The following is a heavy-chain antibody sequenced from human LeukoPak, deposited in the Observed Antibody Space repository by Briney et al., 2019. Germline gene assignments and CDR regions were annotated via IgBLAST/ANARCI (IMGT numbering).Heavy chain of an antibody. J-gene: IGHJ4*02. D-gene: IGHD1-26*01. V-gene: IGHV4-38-2*01. CDR3: ARPGIVGATTPFDY. Sequence: SETLSLTPAVSGYSISSGYYWGWIRQPPGKGLEWIGSIYHSGSTYYNPSLKSRVTISVDTSKNQFSLKLSSVTAADTAVYYCARPGIVGATTPFDYWGQGTLVTVSS. CDR2: IYHSGST. CDR1: GYSISSGYY.